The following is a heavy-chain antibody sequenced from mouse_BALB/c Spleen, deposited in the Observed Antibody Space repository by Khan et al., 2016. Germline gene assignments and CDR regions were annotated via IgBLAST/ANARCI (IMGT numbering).Heavy chain of an antibody. V-gene: IGHV3-2*02. CDR1: GYSITSDYA. D-gene: IGHD1-1*02. CDR3: TRSYGRDFDY. J-gene: IGHJ2*01. CDR2: ISYSGNT. Sequence: QLEESGPGLVKPSQSLSLTCTVTGYSITSDYAWNWIRQFPGNKLEWMGYISYSGNTKYNPSLKRRISITRDTSKNQFFLQLKSVTTEDTATYYCTRSYGRDFDYWGQGTTLTVSS.